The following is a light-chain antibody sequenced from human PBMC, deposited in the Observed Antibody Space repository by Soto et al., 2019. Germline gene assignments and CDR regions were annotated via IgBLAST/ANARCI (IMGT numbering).Light chain of an antibody. CDR2: GVS. V-gene: IGKV3-20*01. CDR3: QQYDSSLWT. Sequence: EIVLTQSPGTLSLSPGERATLSCRASQSVSGNNLVWYQQKPGQAPRLLIYGVSSRGTGIPDRFSGSGSGTDFTLTISRLEPDDFAVYYCQQYDSSLWTFGQGTKVEIK. CDR1: QSVSGNN. J-gene: IGKJ1*01.